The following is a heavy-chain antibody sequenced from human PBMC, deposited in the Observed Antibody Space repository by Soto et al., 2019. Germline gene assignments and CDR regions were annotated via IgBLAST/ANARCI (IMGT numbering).Heavy chain of an antibody. J-gene: IGHJ4*02. CDR1: GITFSSYA. V-gene: IGHV3-23*01. CDR3: APTEDN. D-gene: IGHD1-1*01. Sequence: EEQLLESGGDLVQPGGSLRLSCVASGITFSSYAMSWVRQAPGKGLEWVSGISGSGAGTYYADSVKGRFTISRDNSKNMLYLEMSSLRAEDTAVYYCAPTEDNWGQGTLVTVSS. CDR2: ISGSGAGT.